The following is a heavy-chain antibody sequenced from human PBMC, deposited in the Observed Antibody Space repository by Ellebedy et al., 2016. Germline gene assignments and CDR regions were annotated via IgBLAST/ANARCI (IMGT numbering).Heavy chain of an antibody. J-gene: IGHJ4*02. V-gene: IGHV3-23*01. CDR3: AKAGDDYGDYVDY. D-gene: IGHD4-17*01. CDR2: INNNGDGT. CDR1: GFTFSSQT. Sequence: GESLKISCAASGFTFSSQTMSWVRQASGKGPEWVSSINNNGDGTFYADSVKGRFTTSRDNSKNTLYLQLNSLRAEDTAVYYCAKAGDDYGDYVDYWGQGTLVTVSS.